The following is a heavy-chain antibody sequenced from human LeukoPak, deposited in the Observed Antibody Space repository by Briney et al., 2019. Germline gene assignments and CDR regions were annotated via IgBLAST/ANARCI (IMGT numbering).Heavy chain of an antibody. CDR3: ARGMSATSGYLELEY. CDR2: IKQDGSEK. V-gene: IGHV3-7*05. Sequence: PGGSLRLSCAASGFTFSRYWMSWVRQAPGKGPEWVANIKQDGSEKYYLDSVKGRFTISRDNAKNSLYLQMNSLRAEDTAVYYCARGMSATSGYLELEYWGQGALVTVST. D-gene: IGHD3-22*01. CDR1: GFTFSRYW. J-gene: IGHJ4*02.